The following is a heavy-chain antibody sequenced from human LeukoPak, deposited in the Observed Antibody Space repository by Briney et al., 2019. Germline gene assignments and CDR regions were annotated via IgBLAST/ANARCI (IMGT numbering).Heavy chain of an antibody. V-gene: IGHV3-23*01. Sequence: GGSLRLSCAASGFTFSSYAMSWVRQAPGKGLEWVSAISGSGGSTYYADSVKGRFTISRDNSKNTLYLQMNSLIAEDTAVYYCAKGGGGSCYSPSDYWGQGTLVTVSS. CDR1: GFTFSSYA. CDR3: AKGGGGSCYSPSDY. D-gene: IGHD2-15*01. CDR2: ISGSGGST. J-gene: IGHJ4*02.